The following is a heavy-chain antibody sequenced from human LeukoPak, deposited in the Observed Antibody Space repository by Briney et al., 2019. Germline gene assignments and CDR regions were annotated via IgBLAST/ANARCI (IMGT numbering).Heavy chain of an antibody. CDR2: IGPAGDT. V-gene: IGHV3-13*01. Sequence: GGSLRLSCAASGFTFSSYDLHWVRQPTGKGLEWVSGIGPAGDTYYPGSVKGRFTISRDNDKNSLYLQMNSLRAGDTAVYYCARGRTYYEEFDYWGQGALVTVSS. CDR1: GFTFSSYD. CDR3: ARGRTYYEEFDY. J-gene: IGHJ4*02. D-gene: IGHD1-26*01.